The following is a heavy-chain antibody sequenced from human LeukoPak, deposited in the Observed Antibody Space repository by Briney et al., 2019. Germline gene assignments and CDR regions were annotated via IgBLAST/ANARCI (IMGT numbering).Heavy chain of an antibody. J-gene: IGHJ4*02. CDR2: IYYSGST. D-gene: IGHD6-19*01. V-gene: IGHV4-59*01. CDR3: ARDRRYSSGWYGIDY. Sequence: SETLSLTCTVSGGSISGYYWSWIRQPPGKGLEWVGYIYYSGSTNYNPSLQSRVTISVDTSKNQFSLKLSSVTAADTAVYYCARDRRYSSGWYGIDYWGQGTLVTVSS. CDR1: GGSISGYY.